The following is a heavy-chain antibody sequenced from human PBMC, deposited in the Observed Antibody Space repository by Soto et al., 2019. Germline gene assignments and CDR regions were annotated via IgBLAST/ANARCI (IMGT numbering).Heavy chain of an antibody. J-gene: IGHJ6*02. CDR1: GFTFSSYG. CDR2: ISYDGSNK. D-gene: IGHD1-26*01. Sequence: GGSLRLSCAASGFTFSSYGMHWVRQAPGKGLEWVAVISYDGSNKYYADSVKGRFTISRDNSKNTLYLQMNSLRAEDTAVYYCARDPAGNGMDVWGQGTTVTVSS. CDR3: ARDPAGNGMDV. V-gene: IGHV3-30*03.